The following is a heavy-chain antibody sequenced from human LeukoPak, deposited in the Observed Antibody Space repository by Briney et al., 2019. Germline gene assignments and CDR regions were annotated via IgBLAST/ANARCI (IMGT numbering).Heavy chain of an antibody. V-gene: IGHV1-2*02. D-gene: IGHD4-11*01. Sequence: ASVKVSCKTSGYTFTGYYLHWVRQAPGQGPEWMGWINPNSGATNYAQKFQGRVTTTRDTSITTAYMELSRLRSDDTAVYYCARAHMTTVTLGDYWGQGTLVTVSS. CDR1: GYTFTGYY. CDR3: ARAHMTTVTLGDY. CDR2: INPNSGAT. J-gene: IGHJ4*02.